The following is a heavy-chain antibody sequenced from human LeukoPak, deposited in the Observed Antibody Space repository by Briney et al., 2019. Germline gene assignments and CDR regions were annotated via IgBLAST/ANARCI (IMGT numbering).Heavy chain of an antibody. V-gene: IGHV3-23*01. CDR3: AKVERDFDYGDYLVDY. CDR1: GFTFSSYA. J-gene: IGHJ4*02. Sequence: GGSLRLSCAASGFTFSSYAMSWVRQAPGKGLEWVSAISGSGGSTYYADSVKGRFTISRDNSKNTLYLQMNSLRAEDTAVYYCAKVERDFDYGDYLVDYWGQGTLVTVSS. D-gene: IGHD4-17*01. CDR2: ISGSGGST.